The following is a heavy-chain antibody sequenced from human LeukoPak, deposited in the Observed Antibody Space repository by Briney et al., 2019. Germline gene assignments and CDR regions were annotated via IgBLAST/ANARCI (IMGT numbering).Heavy chain of an antibody. D-gene: IGHD5-24*01. J-gene: IGHJ4*02. CDR1: GGSISSSYYY. CDR3: ARDGYNSGYFDY. V-gene: IGHV4-30-4*08. Sequence: SETLSLTCTVSGGSISSSYYYWGWIRQPPGKGLEWIGYIYYSRSTSYSPSLKSRLTISVDTSKNQFSLKLSSVTAADTAVYYCARDGYNSGYFDYWGQGTLVTVSS. CDR2: IYYSRST.